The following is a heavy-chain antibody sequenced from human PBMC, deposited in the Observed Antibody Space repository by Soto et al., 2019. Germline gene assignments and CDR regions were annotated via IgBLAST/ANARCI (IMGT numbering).Heavy chain of an antibody. D-gene: IGHD2-2*01. CDR1: GFTFSSYA. V-gene: IGHV3-23*01. Sequence: EVQLLESGGGLVQPGGSLRLSCAVSGFTFSSYAMSWVRQAPGKGLEWVSAISGSGGRTYYADSVKGRFTISRDNSKNTLYLQMNSLRAEDTPVYYCAKPNLFCSSTSCYDYWGQGTLVTVSS. CDR2: ISGSGGRT. J-gene: IGHJ4*02. CDR3: AKPNLFCSSTSCYDY.